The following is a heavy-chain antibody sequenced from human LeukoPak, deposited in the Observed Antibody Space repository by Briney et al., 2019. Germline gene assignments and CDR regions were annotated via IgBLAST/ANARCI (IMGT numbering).Heavy chain of an antibody. D-gene: IGHD6-13*01. CDR2: ISAYNGNT. CDR3: ARVRIAAAGIVDWFDP. J-gene: IGHJ5*02. Sequence: ASVKVSCKASGYTFTSYGISWVRQAPGQGLEWMGWISAYNGNTNYAQKLQGRVTMTTDTSTRAAYMELRSLRSDDTAVYYCARVRIAAAGIVDWFDPWGQGTLVTVSS. CDR1: GYTFTSYG. V-gene: IGHV1-18*01.